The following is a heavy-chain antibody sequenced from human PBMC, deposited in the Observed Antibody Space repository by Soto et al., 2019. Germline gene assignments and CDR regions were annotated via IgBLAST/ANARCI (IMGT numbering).Heavy chain of an antibody. J-gene: IGHJ4*02. CDR1: GFTFDDYA. CDR2: ISWNSGSI. Sequence: GGSLRLSCAASGFTFDDYAMHWVRQAPGKGLEWVSGISWNSGSIGYADSVKGRFTISRDNAKNSLYLQMNSLRAEDTALYYCAKDRTFTVTTWLFDYWGQGTLVTVSS. CDR3: AKDRTFTVTTWLFDY. D-gene: IGHD4-4*01. V-gene: IGHV3-9*01.